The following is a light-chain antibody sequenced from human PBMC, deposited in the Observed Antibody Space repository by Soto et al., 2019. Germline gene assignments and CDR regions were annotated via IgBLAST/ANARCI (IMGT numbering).Light chain of an antibody. CDR1: QSISSW. CDR2: DAS. V-gene: IGKV1-5*01. J-gene: IGKJ3*01. Sequence: DIQMTQSPSTLSASVGDRVTITCRASQSISSWLAWYQQKPGKAPKLLIYDASSLESGVPSRFSGSGSGTEFTLTISGLQPDDFATYYCQQYNGFTFGPGTKVDIK. CDR3: QQYNGFT.